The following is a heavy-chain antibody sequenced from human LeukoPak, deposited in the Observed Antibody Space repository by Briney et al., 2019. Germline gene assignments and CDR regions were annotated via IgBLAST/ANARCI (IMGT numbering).Heavy chain of an antibody. CDR1: GGTFSSYA. J-gene: IGHJ6*02. Sequence: SLKVSCKASGGTFSSYAISWMRQAPGQGLEWMGRIIPILGIANYAQKFQGRVTITADKSTSTAYMELSSLRSEDTAVYYCARDEDYGMDVWGQGTTVTVSS. V-gene: IGHV1-69*04. CDR2: IIPILGIA. CDR3: ARDEDYGMDV.